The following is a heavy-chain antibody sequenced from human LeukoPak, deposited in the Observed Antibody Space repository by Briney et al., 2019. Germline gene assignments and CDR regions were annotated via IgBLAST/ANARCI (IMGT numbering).Heavy chain of an antibody. J-gene: IGHJ4*02. D-gene: IGHD6-13*01. Sequence: PGGSLRLSCAASGFTFSSYAMTWVRQAPGEGLEWVSAISPSGGDTYYADSVQGRFPVSRDDSKNTLYLQMNSLRAEDTAVYYCARDIAAAGPFNYWGQGTLVTVSS. CDR2: ISPSGGDT. CDR1: GFTFSSYA. V-gene: IGHV3-23*01. CDR3: ARDIAAAGPFNY.